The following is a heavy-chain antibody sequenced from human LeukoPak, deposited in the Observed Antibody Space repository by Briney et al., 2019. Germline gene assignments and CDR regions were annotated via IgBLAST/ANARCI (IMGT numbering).Heavy chain of an antibody. J-gene: IGHJ4*02. CDR3: AREPYTTSSDRHEKAFDY. CDR1: GYTFTAHF. D-gene: IGHD6-6*01. V-gene: IGHV1-2*06. Sequence: ASAQVSCKASGYTFTAHFIHWVRQAPGQGLEWMGQINSNNGGEKYAPKFQGRVTVLRDTSINTIYLDLTSLTSDDTAVYYCAREPYTTSSDRHEKAFDYWGQGTPVTVSS. CDR2: INSNNGGE.